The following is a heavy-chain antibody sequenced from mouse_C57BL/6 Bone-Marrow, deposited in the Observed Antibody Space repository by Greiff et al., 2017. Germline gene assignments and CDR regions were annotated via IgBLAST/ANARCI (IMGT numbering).Heavy chain of an antibody. J-gene: IGHJ4*01. V-gene: IGHV1-81*01. CDR3: ASLYYYAMDY. D-gene: IGHD6-2*01. CDR2: IYPRSGNT. CDR1: GYTFTSYG. Sequence: QVQLKQSGAELARPGASVKLSCKASGYTFTSYGISWVKQRTGQGLEWIGEIYPRSGNTYYTEKFKGKATLTADKSSSTAYMELRSLTSEDSAVYFCASLYYYAMDYWGQGTSVTVSS.